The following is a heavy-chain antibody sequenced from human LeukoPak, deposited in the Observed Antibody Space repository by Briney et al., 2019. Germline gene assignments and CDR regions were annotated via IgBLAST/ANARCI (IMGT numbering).Heavy chain of an antibody. V-gene: IGHV3-74*01. CDR1: GFTFSSYW. Sequence: GGSLRLSCGASGFTFSSYWMHWVRQAPGKGLVWVSRINNDGSSTSYADSVQGRFTISRDNAKNMLYLQMNSLRADDTAVYYCARVGYSRAWRAPDFDYWGQGTLVTVSS. J-gene: IGHJ4*02. D-gene: IGHD6-19*01. CDR2: INNDGSST. CDR3: ARVGYSRAWRAPDFDY.